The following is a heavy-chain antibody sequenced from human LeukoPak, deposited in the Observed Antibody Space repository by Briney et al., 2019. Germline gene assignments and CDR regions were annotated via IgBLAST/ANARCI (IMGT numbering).Heavy chain of an antibody. CDR3: ARAQVVVVAAIEVWFDP. D-gene: IGHD2-15*01. CDR2: IKQDGSEK. J-gene: IGHJ5*02. CDR1: GFTFSSYW. V-gene: IGHV3-7*01. Sequence: LGGSLRLSCAASGFTFSSYWMSWVRQAPGKGLEWVANIKQDGSEKYYVDSVKGRFTISRDNAKNSLYLQMNSLRAEDTAVYYCARAQVVVVAAIEVWFDPWGQGTLVTVSS.